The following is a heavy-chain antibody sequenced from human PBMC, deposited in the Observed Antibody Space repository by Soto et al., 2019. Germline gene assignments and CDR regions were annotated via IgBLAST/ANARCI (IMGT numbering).Heavy chain of an antibody. CDR1: GYSISNCYY. CDR2: IYHSGTT. D-gene: IGHD5-18*01. Sequence: TLSSSFTVSGYSISNCYYWGWIRQSPEKGLEWIGTIYHSGTTYYNPSLKSRVIMSIDTSNNQFSLNLKSVTAADTAVYYCVRDRYSYGSCVAKWGQLTMVTVSS. J-gene: IGHJ4*02. V-gene: IGHV4-38-2*02. CDR3: VRDRYSYGSCVAK.